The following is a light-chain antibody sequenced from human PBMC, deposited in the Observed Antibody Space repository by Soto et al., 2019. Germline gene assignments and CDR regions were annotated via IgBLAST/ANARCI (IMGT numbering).Light chain of an antibody. Sequence: QSALTQPASVSGSPEQSITISCTGTSSDVGAYNLVSWYQQHPGKAPRLIIYEVHKRPSGVPDRFSGSKSGNTASLTVSGLQAEDEADYHCSSYGGNDWVFGGGTKVTVL. V-gene: IGLV2-14*02. CDR3: SSYGGNDWV. CDR2: EVH. CDR1: SSDVGAYNL. J-gene: IGLJ3*02.